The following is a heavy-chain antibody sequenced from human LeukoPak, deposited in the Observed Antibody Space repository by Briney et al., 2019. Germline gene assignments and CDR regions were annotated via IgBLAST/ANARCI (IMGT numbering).Heavy chain of an antibody. CDR3: ARVFRGVVTSNWFDP. Sequence: SETLSLTCTASGGSITGHYWTWIRQSPGKGLEWIGFVYDNGNTNYNSSLQSRVTMSVDTSTNHLSLKMTSVTAADTAIYYCARVFRGVVTSNWFDPWGQGTLVTVSS. J-gene: IGHJ5*02. V-gene: IGHV4-59*11. CDR1: GGSITGHY. D-gene: IGHD2-21*02. CDR2: VYDNGNT.